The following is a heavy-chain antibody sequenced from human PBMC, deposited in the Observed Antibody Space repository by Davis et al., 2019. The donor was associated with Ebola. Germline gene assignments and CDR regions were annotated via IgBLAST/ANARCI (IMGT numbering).Heavy chain of an antibody. V-gene: IGHV1-2*02. CDR2: INPNSGGT. J-gene: IGHJ4*02. D-gene: IGHD2-2*01. CDR3: ARSTLRKRHCSSTSCYPLPHINYYFDY. Sequence: ASVKVSCKASVYTFTGYYMQWVRQAPGQGLEWMGWINPNSGGTNYAQKFQGRVTMTRDTSISTAYMELSSLRSEDTAVYYCARSTLRKRHCSSTSCYPLPHINYYFDYWGQGTLVTVSS. CDR1: VYTFTGYY.